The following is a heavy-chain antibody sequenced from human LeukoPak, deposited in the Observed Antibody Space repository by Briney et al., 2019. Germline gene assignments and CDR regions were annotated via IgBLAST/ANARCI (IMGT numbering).Heavy chain of an antibody. J-gene: IGHJ4*02. CDR3: AREFSGCDY. V-gene: IGHV3-NL1*01. D-gene: IGHD6-19*01. CDR2: LYSGGTT. CDR1: GFTFSSYG. Sequence: GGSLRLSCAASGFTFSSYGMHWVRQAPGKGLEWVSVLYSGGTTYYADSVKGRFTISRDNSKNTLYLQMNSLRPEDTAVYYCAREFSGCDYWGQGTLVTVSS.